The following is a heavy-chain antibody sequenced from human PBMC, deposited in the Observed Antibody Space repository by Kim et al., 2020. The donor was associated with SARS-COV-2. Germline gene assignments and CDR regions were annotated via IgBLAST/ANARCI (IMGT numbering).Heavy chain of an antibody. J-gene: IGHJ4*02. CDR3: ARLGGEVYAKLIDY. V-gene: IGHV1-18*01. D-gene: IGHD2-8*01. Sequence: AQKLQGRVTMTPDTSTSTAYMELRSLRSDDTAVYYCARLGGEVYAKLIDYWGQGTLVTVSS.